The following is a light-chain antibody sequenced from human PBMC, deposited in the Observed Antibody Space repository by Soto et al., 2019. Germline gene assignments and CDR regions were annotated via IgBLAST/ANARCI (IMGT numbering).Light chain of an antibody. CDR2: DVS. CDR1: SSDVGGYNY. J-gene: IGLJ1*01. CDR3: CSYAGIYPYV. Sequence: QSALTQPRSVSGSPGQSVTISCTGTSSDVGGYNYVSRYQLHPGKAPKLIIYDVSKRPSGVPDRFSGSKSGNTASLTISGLQAEDEAGYYCCSYAGIYPYVFGTGTKVTVL. V-gene: IGLV2-11*01.